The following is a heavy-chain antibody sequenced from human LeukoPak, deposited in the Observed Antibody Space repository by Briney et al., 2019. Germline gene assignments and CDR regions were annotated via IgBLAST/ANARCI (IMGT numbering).Heavy chain of an antibody. V-gene: IGHV1-18*01. CDR1: GYTFTSYG. D-gene: IGHD6-6*01. CDR2: ISAYNGNT. CDR3: ARDPRPFSSSTSDFDY. Sequence: ASVKVSCKASGYTFTSYGISWVRQAPGQGLEWMGWISAYNGNTNYAQKLQGRVTMTTDTSTSTAYMELRSLGSDDTAVYYCARDPRPFSSSTSDFDYWGRGTLVTVSS. J-gene: IGHJ4*02.